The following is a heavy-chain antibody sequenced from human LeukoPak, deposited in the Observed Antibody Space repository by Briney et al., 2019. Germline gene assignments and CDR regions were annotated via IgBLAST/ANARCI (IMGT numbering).Heavy chain of an antibody. CDR2: IYHSGST. Sequence: SETLSLTCTVSGYSISSGGYYWSWIRQPPGKGLEWIGYIYHSGSTYYNPSLKSRVTISVDRSKNQFSLKLSSVTAADTAVYYCARDIAAAGAIRAFDIWGQGTMVTVSS. D-gene: IGHD6-13*01. V-gene: IGHV4-30-2*01. J-gene: IGHJ3*02. CDR3: ARDIAAAGAIRAFDI. CDR1: GYSISSGGYY.